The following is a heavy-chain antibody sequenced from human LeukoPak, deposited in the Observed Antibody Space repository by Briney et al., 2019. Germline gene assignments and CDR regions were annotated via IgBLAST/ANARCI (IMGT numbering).Heavy chain of an antibody. V-gene: IGHV3-21*06. Sequence: GGSLRLSCAASGFSFSTYSMNWVRQAPGKGLEWVSSISRNSRYIYYADSVRGRFTISRDNAKNSLYLQMNSLRAEDTAVYYCAGGGGGGSGWYDLFDYWGQGTLVTVSS. CDR1: GFSFSTYS. D-gene: IGHD6-19*01. J-gene: IGHJ4*02. CDR2: ISRNSRYI. CDR3: AGGGGGGSGWYDLFDY.